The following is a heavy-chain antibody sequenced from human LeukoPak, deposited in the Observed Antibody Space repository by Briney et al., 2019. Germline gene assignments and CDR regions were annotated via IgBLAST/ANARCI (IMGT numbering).Heavy chain of an antibody. Sequence: SQTLSLTCTVSGGSISSGSYYWSWIRQPAGKGLEWIGRIYTSGSTNYNPSLKSRVTISVDTSKNQFSLKLNSVTAADTAVYYCASTARQYGSGSYYHYYYYMDVWGKGTTVTVSS. D-gene: IGHD3-10*01. CDR1: GGSISSGSYY. V-gene: IGHV4-61*02. CDR2: IYTSGST. CDR3: ASTARQYGSGSYYHYYYYMDV. J-gene: IGHJ6*03.